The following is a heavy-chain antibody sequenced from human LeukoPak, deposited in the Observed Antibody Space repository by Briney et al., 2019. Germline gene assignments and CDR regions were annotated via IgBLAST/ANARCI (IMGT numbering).Heavy chain of an antibody. Sequence: GGSLRLSSAAPGFTFSSYGKHWVRQAPGKGLEWVAVIWYDGSNTYYADSVKGRFTISRDNSKNTLYVQINSLRVEDTAVYCCARDRFCSTNSCYPGSFDPWGPGTLVTVSS. CDR1: GFTFSSYG. CDR2: IWYDGSNT. D-gene: IGHD2-2*01. V-gene: IGHV3-33*01. CDR3: ARDRFCSTNSCYPGSFDP. J-gene: IGHJ5*02.